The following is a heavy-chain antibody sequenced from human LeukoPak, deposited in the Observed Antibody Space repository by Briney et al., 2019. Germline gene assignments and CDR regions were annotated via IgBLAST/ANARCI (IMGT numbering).Heavy chain of an antibody. Sequence: PSETLSLTCSVSGASISNGIYYWSWIRQHPGKGLEWIGYIYYSGSTYYNPSLKSRVTISVDTPKNQFSLKLSSVTAADTAVYYCARDLRTITAATYFDLWGQGTLVTVSS. V-gene: IGHV4-31*03. J-gene: IGHJ4*02. D-gene: IGHD6-13*01. CDR1: GASISNGIYY. CDR2: IYYSGST. CDR3: ARDLRTITAATYFDL.